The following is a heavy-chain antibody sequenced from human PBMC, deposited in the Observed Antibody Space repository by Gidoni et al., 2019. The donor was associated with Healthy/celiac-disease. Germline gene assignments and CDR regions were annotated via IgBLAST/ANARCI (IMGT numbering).Heavy chain of an antibody. CDR1: GGSISSYY. J-gene: IGHJ6*02. CDR2: INYSGSN. V-gene: IGHV4-59*01. Sequence: QVQLQESGPGLVKPSETLSLTCTVSGGSISSYYWSWIRQPPGKGLEWIGDINYSGSNNYNPPLKSRVTITVETSKNQFSLKLSSVTAADTAVYYCASIAAHNEYDYYYYGMDVWGQGTTVTVSS. CDR3: ASIAAHNEYDYYYYGMDV. D-gene: IGHD6-6*01.